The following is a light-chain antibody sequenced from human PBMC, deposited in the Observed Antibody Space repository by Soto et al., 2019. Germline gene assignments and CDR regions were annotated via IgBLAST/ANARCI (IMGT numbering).Light chain of an antibody. CDR3: QQYNSYPLT. CDR1: QSISSL. Sequence: DIQMTQSPSTLSASVGDRVTITCRASQSISSLLAWYQQKPGRAPTLLIYKASTLESGVPSRFSRSGSGTEFSLTISSLQPDDSATYYCQQYNSYPLTFGQGTRLEIK. J-gene: IGKJ5*01. CDR2: KAS. V-gene: IGKV1-5*03.